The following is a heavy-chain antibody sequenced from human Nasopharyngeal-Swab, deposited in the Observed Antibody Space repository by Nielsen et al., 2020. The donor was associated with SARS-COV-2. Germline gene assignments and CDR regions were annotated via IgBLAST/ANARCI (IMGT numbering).Heavy chain of an antibody. Sequence: SETLSLTCTVSGGSISSSSYYWGWIRQPPGKGLEWIGSIYYSGSTYYNPSLKSRVTISVDTSKNQFSLKLSSVTAADTAVYYCARHYYDSSGYYSGPIYYFDYWGQGTLATVSS. V-gene: IGHV4-39*01. D-gene: IGHD3-22*01. J-gene: IGHJ4*02. CDR1: GGSISSSSYY. CDR2: IYYSGST. CDR3: ARHYYDSSGYYSGPIYYFDY.